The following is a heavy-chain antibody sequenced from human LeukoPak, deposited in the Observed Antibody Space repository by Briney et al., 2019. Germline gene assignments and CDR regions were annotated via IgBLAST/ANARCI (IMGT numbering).Heavy chain of an antibody. CDR1: GGSISSYY. D-gene: IGHD6-13*01. V-gene: IGHV4-59*08. Sequence: PSETLSLTCTVSGGSISSYYWSWIRQPPGKGLEWIGYIYYSGSTNYNPSLKSRVTISVDTSKNQFSLKLSSVTAADTAVYYCAKKGIAATDSFDYWGQGTLVTVSS. CDR2: IYYSGST. CDR3: AKKGIAATDSFDY. J-gene: IGHJ4*02.